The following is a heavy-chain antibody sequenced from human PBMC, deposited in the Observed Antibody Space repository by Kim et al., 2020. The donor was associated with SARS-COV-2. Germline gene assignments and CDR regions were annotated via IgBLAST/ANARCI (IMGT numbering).Heavy chain of an antibody. Sequence: SGPTLVNPTQTLTLTCTFSGFSLSTSGMCVSWIRQPPGKALEWLARIDWDDDKYYSTSLKTRLTISKDTSKNQVVLTMTNMDPVDTATYYCARISTTGTTEGFDYWGQGTLVTVSS. CDR2: IDWDDDK. D-gene: IGHD1-1*01. V-gene: IGHV2-70*11. CDR1: GFSLSTSGMC. J-gene: IGHJ4*02. CDR3: ARISTTGTTEGFDY.